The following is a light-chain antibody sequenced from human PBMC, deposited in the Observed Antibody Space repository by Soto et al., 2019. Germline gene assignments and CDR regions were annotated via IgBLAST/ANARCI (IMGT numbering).Light chain of an antibody. CDR3: CSYAGTYTFYV. V-gene: IGLV2-11*01. CDR1: SSDVGGYDY. Sequence: QAALTQPRSVYGSPGQSVTISCTGTSSDVGGYDYVSWYQQHPGKAPILMIYDDTKRPSGVPDRFSGSRSGNTASLTVSGLQAEDDADYYCCSYAGTYTFYVFGTGTKLTVL. CDR2: DDT. J-gene: IGLJ1*01.